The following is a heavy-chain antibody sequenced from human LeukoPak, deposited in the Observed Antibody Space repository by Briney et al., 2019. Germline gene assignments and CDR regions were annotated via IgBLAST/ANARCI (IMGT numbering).Heavy chain of an antibody. Sequence: PGGSLRLSCAASGLTFGNYGMSWVRQAPGKGLEWVSTINGDGRGTYYADSVKGRFTISRDNSKNTLYLQMNSLRAEDTAVYYCARDLLLTTVTAPGYFDLWGRGTLVTVSS. D-gene: IGHD4-17*01. CDR1: GLTFGNYG. J-gene: IGHJ2*01. CDR2: INGDGRGT. CDR3: ARDLLLTTVTAPGYFDL. V-gene: IGHV3-23*01.